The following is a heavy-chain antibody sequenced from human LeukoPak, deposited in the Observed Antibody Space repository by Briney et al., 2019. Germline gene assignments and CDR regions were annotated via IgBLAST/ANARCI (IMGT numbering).Heavy chain of an antibody. CDR1: GGSISSYY. J-gene: IGHJ4*02. Sequence: SETLSLTCTVSGGSISSYYWSWIRQPAGKGLEWIGRIYTSGSTNYNPSLKSRVTMSVDTSKNQFSLKLSSVTAADTAVYYCAGGSVWYFWDDYWGQGTLVTVSS. V-gene: IGHV4-4*07. CDR2: IYTSGST. CDR3: AGGSVWYFWDDY. D-gene: IGHD6-19*01.